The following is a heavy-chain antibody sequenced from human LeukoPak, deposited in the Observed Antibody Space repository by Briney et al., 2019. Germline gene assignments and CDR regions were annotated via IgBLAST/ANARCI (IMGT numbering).Heavy chain of an antibody. D-gene: IGHD1-26*01. CDR1: GFTFSSYA. CDR3: AKDVGGATPYDY. Sequence: SGGSLRLSCAASGFTFSSYAMSWVRQAPGKGLEWVSAISGGSTYYADSVKGRFTISRDNSKNTLYLQMNSLRAEDTAVYCCAKDVGGATPYDYWGQGTLVTVSS. J-gene: IGHJ4*02. CDR2: ISGGST. V-gene: IGHV3-23*01.